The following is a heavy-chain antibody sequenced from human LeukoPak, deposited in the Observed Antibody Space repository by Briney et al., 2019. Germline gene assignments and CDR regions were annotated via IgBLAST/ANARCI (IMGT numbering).Heavy chain of an antibody. CDR1: GYTFTSYG. Sequence: GASVKVSCKASGYTFTSYGISWVRQAPGQGLEWMGWMSAYNGNRNYAQKLQGRVTMTTDTSTSTAYMELRSLRSDDTAVYYCARDLGGYDEYYFDYWGQGTLVTVSS. J-gene: IGHJ4*02. D-gene: IGHD5-12*01. V-gene: IGHV1-18*01. CDR2: MSAYNGNR. CDR3: ARDLGGYDEYYFDY.